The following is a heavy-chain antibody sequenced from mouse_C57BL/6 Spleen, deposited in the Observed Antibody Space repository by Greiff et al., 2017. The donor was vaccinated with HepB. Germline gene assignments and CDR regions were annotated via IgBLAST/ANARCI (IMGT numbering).Heavy chain of an antibody. V-gene: IGHV5-16*01. J-gene: IGHJ1*03. D-gene: IGHD1-1*01. Sequence: DVHLVESEGGLVQPGSSMKLSCTASGFTFSDYYMAWVRQVPEKGLEWVANINYDGSSTYYLDSLKSRFIISRDNAKNILYLQMSSLKSEDTATYYCARTTTVADWYFDVWGTGTTVTVSS. CDR3: ARTTTVADWYFDV. CDR1: GFTFSDYY. CDR2: INYDGSST.